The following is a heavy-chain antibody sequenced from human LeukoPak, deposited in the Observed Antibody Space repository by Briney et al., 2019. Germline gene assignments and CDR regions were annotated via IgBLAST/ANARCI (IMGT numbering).Heavy chain of an antibody. J-gene: IGHJ5*02. CDR3: ARDQRRVRGAYYNWFDP. D-gene: IGHD3-10*01. CDR2: ISSSSSTI. Sequence: GGSLRLSCAASGFTFSSYSMSWVRQAPGKGLEWVSYISSSSSTIYYADSVKGRFTISRDNAKNSLYLQTNSLRAEDTAVYYCARDQRRVRGAYYNWFDPWGQGTLVTVSS. CDR1: GFTFSSYS. V-gene: IGHV3-48*01.